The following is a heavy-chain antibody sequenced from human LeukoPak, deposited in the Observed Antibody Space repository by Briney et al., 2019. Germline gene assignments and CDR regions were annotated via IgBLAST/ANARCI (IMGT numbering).Heavy chain of an antibody. V-gene: IGHV3-23*01. Sequence: PGASLRLSCAASGFTFSSYAMSWFRQAPGKGLEWVSVISGSGGNTYYADSVKGRFTISRDNSKNTLYLQMNSLRAEDTAIYYCAKDGKGAPVAGTGYFDYWGQGTLVTVSS. J-gene: IGHJ4*02. D-gene: IGHD6-19*01. CDR1: GFTFSSYA. CDR3: AKDGKGAPVAGTGYFDY. CDR2: ISGSGGNT.